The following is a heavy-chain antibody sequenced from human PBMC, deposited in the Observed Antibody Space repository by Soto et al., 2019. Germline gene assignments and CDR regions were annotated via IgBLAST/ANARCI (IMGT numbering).Heavy chain of an antibody. Sequence: EVQLVESGGGLVKPGGSLRLSCAASGFTFSSYSMNWVRQAPGKGLEWVSSISSSSSYIYYADSVKGRFTISRDNAKNSLYLQMNCLRAEDTSVYYCARAAQYCSGGSCYDGAFDIWGQGTMVTVSS. V-gene: IGHV3-21*01. J-gene: IGHJ3*02. CDR2: ISSSSSYI. D-gene: IGHD2-15*01. CDR3: ARAAQYCSGGSCYDGAFDI. CDR1: GFTFSSYS.